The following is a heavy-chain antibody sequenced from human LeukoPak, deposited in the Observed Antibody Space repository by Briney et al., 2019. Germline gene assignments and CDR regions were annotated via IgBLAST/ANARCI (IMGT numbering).Heavy chain of an antibody. CDR3: ARRQRPDYYDSSGYLDY. J-gene: IGHJ4*02. D-gene: IGHD3-22*01. CDR1: GYSSTSYW. Sequence: GESLKISCKGSGYSSTSYWIGWVRQMPGKGLEWMGIIYPGDSDTRYSPSFQGQVTISADKSISTAYLQWSSLKASDTAMYYCARRQRPDYYDSSGYLDYWGQGTLVTVSS. V-gene: IGHV5-51*01. CDR2: IYPGDSDT.